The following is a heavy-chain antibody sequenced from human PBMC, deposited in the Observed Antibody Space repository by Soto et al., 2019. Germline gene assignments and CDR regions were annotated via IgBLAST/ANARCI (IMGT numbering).Heavy chain of an antibody. CDR2: VSNDGIRK. CDR1: GFIFSGSG. J-gene: IGHJ4*02. V-gene: IGHV3-30*03. CDR3: ARWVGGSMYDNSDKYES. Sequence: QVQLVESGGGVVQPGRSLRLTCAASGFIFSGSGMHWVRQAPGKGLEWVALVSNDGIRKYYGDSVKGRFTISRDNAENTLYLQMNSLRAEDTAVYYCARWVGGSMYDNSDKYESWGQGTLVIVSS. D-gene: IGHD3-22*01.